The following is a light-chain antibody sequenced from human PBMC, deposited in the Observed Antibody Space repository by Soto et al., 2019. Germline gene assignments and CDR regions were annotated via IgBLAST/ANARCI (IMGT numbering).Light chain of an antibody. CDR3: QSYDNSLSGSWV. J-gene: IGLJ3*02. V-gene: IGLV2-11*01. CDR1: SSDVGGYNY. Sequence: QSALTQPRSVSGSPGQSVTISCTGSSSDVGGYNYVSWYQQQPGKAPKLLIYGNSNRPSGVPDRFSGSKSGTSASLAINGLQAEDEAHYYCQSYDNSLSGSWVFGGGTKLTVL. CDR2: GNS.